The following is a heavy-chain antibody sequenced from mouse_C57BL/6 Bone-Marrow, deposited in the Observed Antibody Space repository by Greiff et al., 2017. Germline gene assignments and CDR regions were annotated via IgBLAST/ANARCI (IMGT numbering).Heavy chain of an antibody. J-gene: IGHJ3*01. CDR3: ARYNDYDWVAY. V-gene: IGHV7-3*01. D-gene: IGHD2-4*01. CDR2: IRNKANGYTT. CDR1: GFTFTDYY. Sequence: EVKLMESGGGLVQPGGSLSLSCAASGFTFTDYYMSWVRQPPGKALEWLGFIRNKANGYTTEYSASVKGRFTISRDNSQSILYLQMNALRAEDSATYYCARYNDYDWVAYGGQGTLVTVSA.